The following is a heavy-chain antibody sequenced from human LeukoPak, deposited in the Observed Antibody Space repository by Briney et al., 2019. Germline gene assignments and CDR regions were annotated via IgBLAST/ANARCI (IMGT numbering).Heavy chain of an antibody. CDR3: ARASQTYSSGWYGDYFDY. J-gene: IGHJ4*02. D-gene: IGHD6-19*01. V-gene: IGHV3-30*03. CDR2: ISYDGSNK. Sequence: PGGSLRLSCAASGFTFSSYGMHWVRQAPGKGLEWVAVISYDGSNKYYADSVKGRFTISRDNSKNTLYLQMNSLRAEDTAVYYCARASQTYSSGWYGDYFDYWGQGTLVTVSS. CDR1: GFTFSSYG.